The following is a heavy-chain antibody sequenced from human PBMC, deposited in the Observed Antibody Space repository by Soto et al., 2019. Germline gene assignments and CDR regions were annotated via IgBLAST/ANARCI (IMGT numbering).Heavy chain of an antibody. Sequence: GGSLRLSCAASGFTFSSYAMSWVRQAPGKGLEWVPYISSSSSTIYYADSVKGRFTISRDNAKNSLYLQMNSLRDEDTAVYYCAREYYYDSSGQIDYWGQGTLVTVSS. D-gene: IGHD3-22*01. CDR3: AREYYYDSSGQIDY. V-gene: IGHV3-48*02. CDR1: GFTFSSYA. CDR2: ISSSSSTI. J-gene: IGHJ4*02.